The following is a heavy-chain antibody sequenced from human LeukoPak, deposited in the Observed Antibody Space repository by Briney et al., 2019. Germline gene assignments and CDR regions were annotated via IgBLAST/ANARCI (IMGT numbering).Heavy chain of an antibody. D-gene: IGHD6-6*01. Sequence: GGSLRLSCAASGFTFSSYSMNWVRQAPGKGLEWVSSISSSSSYIYYADSVKGRFTISRDNAKNSLYLQMNSLRAEDTAVYYCAREPLSSIAVRPPDYWGQGTLVTVSS. CDR2: ISSSSSYI. CDR1: GFTFSSYS. J-gene: IGHJ4*02. V-gene: IGHV3-21*01. CDR3: AREPLSSIAVRPPDY.